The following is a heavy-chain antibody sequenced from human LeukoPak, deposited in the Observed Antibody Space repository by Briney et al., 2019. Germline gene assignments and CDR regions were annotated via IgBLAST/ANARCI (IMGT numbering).Heavy chain of an antibody. V-gene: IGHV1-18*01. CDR2: ISAYNGNT. CDR3: AREPYSSGRNYYLDY. D-gene: IGHD6-19*01. Sequence: ASVKVSCKASGYTFTSYAITWVRPAPGQGLEWMGWISAYNGNTDYAQKLQGRVTMTTDTSTSTAYMELRSLTSDDTAVYYCAREPYSSGRNYYLDYWGQGTLVTVSS. CDR1: GYTFTSYA. J-gene: IGHJ4*02.